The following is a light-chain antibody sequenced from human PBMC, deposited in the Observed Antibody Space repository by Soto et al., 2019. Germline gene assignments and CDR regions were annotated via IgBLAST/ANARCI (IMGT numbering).Light chain of an antibody. CDR3: QYYNNWLAT. Sequence: EVVMTQSPATLSVSPWDKVSLSCRANQTISNTLAWYQQKSGQAPRLLIYAASTRATGVSARFSGSGSGTEFTLTISSLQSEDFTIYYCQYYNNWLATFGGGTKVDIK. J-gene: IGKJ4*01. CDR2: AAS. V-gene: IGKV3-15*01. CDR1: QTISNT.